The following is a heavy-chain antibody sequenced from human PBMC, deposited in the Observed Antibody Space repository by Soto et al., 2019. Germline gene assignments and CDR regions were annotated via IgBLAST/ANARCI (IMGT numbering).Heavy chain of an antibody. J-gene: IGHJ4*02. Sequence: QVQLQESGPGLVKPSETLSLMCTVSGGSISTYYWSWIRQPPGKGLEWIGYIYYSGSTNYTPSLKSRVTLSVDMSENQFTLKLSSVTAADTAVYSCARGGWGNPETPFDYWGQGPLVTVSS. D-gene: IGHD2-8*02. CDR1: GGSISTYY. CDR3: ARGGWGNPETPFDY. V-gene: IGHV4-59*01. CDR2: IYYSGST.